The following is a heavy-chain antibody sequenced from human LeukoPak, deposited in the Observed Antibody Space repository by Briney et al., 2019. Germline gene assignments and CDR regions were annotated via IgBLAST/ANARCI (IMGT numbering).Heavy chain of an antibody. V-gene: IGHV3-23*01. J-gene: IGHJ4*02. CDR2: ITASGDST. CDR3: ATPYSSSWVTVGFNY. CDR1: GFPFSSYP. D-gene: IGHD6-13*01. Sequence: GGSLRLSCAGSGFPFSSYPISWVRQPPGKGLEWVSAITASGDSTYSADSVKGRFTISRDNSRNTLFLEMSSLRAEDTAVYYCATPYSSSWVTVGFNYWGQGTLVTVSS.